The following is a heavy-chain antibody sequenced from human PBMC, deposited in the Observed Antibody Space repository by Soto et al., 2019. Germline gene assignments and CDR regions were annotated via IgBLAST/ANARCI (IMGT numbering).Heavy chain of an antibody. CDR3: ARESEDLTSNFDY. J-gene: IGHJ4*02. CDR1: GCSFSKYS. V-gene: IGHV3-21*06. Sequence: HAGSVTLSCTASGCSFSKYSMNWVRQAPGKGLEWVSSISSTTNYIYYGDSMKGRFTISRDNAKNSLYLEMNSLRAEDTAVYYCARESEDLTSNFDYCGQGTLVPVSS. CDR2: ISSTTNYI.